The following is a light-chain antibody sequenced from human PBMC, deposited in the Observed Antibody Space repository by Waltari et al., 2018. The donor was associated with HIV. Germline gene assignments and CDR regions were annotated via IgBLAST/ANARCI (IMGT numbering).Light chain of an antibody. V-gene: IGLV1-44*01. CDR3: ATWDDSLDGPM. CDR2: SND. Sequence: QSVLTQPPSASGTPGQRVTISCSGSISDIGSNTVNWYQQLPGTAPKPLIYSNDQRPSGFPDRFAGSKSGTSASLAISGLRSEDEADYYCATWDDSLDGPMFGGGTKLTVL. J-gene: IGLJ3*02. CDR1: ISDIGSNT.